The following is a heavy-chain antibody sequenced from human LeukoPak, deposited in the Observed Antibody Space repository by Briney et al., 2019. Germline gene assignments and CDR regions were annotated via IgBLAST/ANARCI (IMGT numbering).Heavy chain of an antibody. J-gene: IGHJ6*02. Sequence: SETLSLTCAVYGGSFSGYYWSWIRQPPGKGLEWIGEINHSGSTNYNPSLKSRVTISVDTSKNQFSLKLSSVTAADTAVYYCARQNDILTGNYGMDVWGQGTTVTVSS. D-gene: IGHD3-9*01. CDR3: ARQNDILTGNYGMDV. CDR1: GGSFSGYY. CDR2: INHSGST. V-gene: IGHV4-34*01.